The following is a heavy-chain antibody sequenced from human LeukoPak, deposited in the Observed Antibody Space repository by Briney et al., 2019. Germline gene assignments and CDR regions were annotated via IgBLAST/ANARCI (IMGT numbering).Heavy chain of an antibody. V-gene: IGHV3-30*18. J-gene: IGHJ4*02. Sequence: GGSLRLSCAASGFTFSSYGMHWVRQAPGKGLEWVAVISYDGSNKYYADSVKGRFTISRDNSKNTLYLQMNSLRAEATAVYYCAKDRAMRWLQLYFDYWGQGTLVTVSS. CDR3: AKDRAMRWLQLYFDY. D-gene: IGHD5-24*01. CDR2: ISYDGSNK. CDR1: GFTFSSYG.